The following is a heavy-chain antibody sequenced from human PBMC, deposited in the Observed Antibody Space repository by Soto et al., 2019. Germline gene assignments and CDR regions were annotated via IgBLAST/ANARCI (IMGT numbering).Heavy chain of an antibody. J-gene: IGHJ5*02. V-gene: IGHV3-23*01. Sequence: GGSLRLSCAASGFTFSSYAMSWVRQSPGKGLEWVSAISGSGGSTYYADSVKGRFTISRDNSKNTLYLQMNSLRAEDTAVYYCAKGRAIVSWFDPWGQGTLVTVSS. D-gene: IGHD3-16*02. CDR3: AKGRAIVSWFDP. CDR1: GFTFSSYA. CDR2: ISGSGGST.